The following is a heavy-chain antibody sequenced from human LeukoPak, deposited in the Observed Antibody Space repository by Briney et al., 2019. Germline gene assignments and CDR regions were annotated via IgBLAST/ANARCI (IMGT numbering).Heavy chain of an antibody. J-gene: IGHJ4*02. CDR1: GFTFSSYG. V-gene: IGHV3-30*18. Sequence: GGSLRLSCAASGFTFSSYGMHWVRQAPGKGLEWVAVISYDGSNKYYADSVKGRFTISRDNSKNTLYLQMNSLRAEDTAVYYCAKGGGSYYGIKYYFDYWGQGTLVTVSS. D-gene: IGHD1-26*01. CDR3: AKGGGSYYGIKYYFDY. CDR2: ISYDGSNK.